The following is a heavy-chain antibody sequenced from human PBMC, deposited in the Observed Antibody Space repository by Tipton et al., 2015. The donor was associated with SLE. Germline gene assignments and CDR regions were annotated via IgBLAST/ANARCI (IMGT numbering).Heavy chain of an antibody. Sequence: SLRLSCVASGLTSSNYWMNWVRQAPGKGLEWVANIKEDGSEKNYADSVKGRFTISRDNAKNSLFLQMNSLRAEDSGVYYCARAFRLGLDSFDIWGQGTTVTVSA. CDR2: IKEDGSEK. V-gene: IGHV3-7*01. CDR3: ARAFRLGLDSFDI. D-gene: IGHD3/OR15-3a*01. CDR1: GLTSSNYW. J-gene: IGHJ3*02.